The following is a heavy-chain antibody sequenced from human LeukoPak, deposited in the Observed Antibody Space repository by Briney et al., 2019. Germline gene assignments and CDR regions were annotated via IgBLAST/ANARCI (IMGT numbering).Heavy chain of an antibody. V-gene: IGHV4-31*03. CDR1: GGSLTSGGYY. J-gene: IGHJ5*02. CDR3: ARVVIWYYDFWSGYYNWFDP. Sequence: SETLSLTCTVSGGSLTSGGYYWSWIRQHPGKGLGCVVDIYYSVGTHSNTSLKSRVTISVDTSKNQFSLKLSSVTAADTAVYYCARVVIWYYDFWSGYYNWFDPWGQGTLVTVSS. CDR2: IYYSVGT. D-gene: IGHD3-3*01.